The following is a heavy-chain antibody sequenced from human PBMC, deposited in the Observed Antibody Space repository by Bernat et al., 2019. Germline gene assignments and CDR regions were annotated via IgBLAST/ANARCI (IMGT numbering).Heavy chain of an antibody. CDR3: ATPRIWGSYSDAFDI. V-gene: IGHV3-74*01. CDR2: INSDGSST. Sequence: EAQLVESGGGLVQPGGSLRLSCAASGFIFSTYWMHWVRQAPGKGLVWVSRINSDGSSTSYADSVKGRFTISRDNAKNTLYLQMNSLRAEDTAVYYCATPRIWGSYSDAFDIWGQGTMVTVSS. CDR1: GFIFSTYW. J-gene: IGHJ3*02. D-gene: IGHD3-16*01.